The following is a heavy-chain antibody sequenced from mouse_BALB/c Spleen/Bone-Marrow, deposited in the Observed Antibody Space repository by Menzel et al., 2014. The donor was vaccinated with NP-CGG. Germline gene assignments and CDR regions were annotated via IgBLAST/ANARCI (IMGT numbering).Heavy chain of an antibody. CDR3: ASYRYDWYFDV. D-gene: IGHD2-14*01. CDR1: GFNIKDTY. Sequence: VQLQQSGAELVKPGASVKLSCTASGFNIKDTYLHWVKQRPEQGLEWIGRIDPANGNTKYDPKFQGKATITADTSSNTAYLQLSSLTSEDTAVYYCASYRYDWYFDVWGAGTTVTVSS. J-gene: IGHJ1*01. V-gene: IGHV14-3*02. CDR2: IDPANGNT.